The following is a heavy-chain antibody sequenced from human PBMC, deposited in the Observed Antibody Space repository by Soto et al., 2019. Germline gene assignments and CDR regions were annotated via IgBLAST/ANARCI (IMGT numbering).Heavy chain of an antibody. Sequence: QVQLVHSGAEVKKPGASVKVSCKASGYTFTSYAMHWVRQAPGQRLEWMGWINAGNGNTKYSQKFQGRVTITRDTSASTAYMELSSLRSEDTAVYYCARSIVVVTAADYWGQGTLVTVSS. CDR3: ARSIVVVTAADY. J-gene: IGHJ4*02. CDR2: INAGNGNT. V-gene: IGHV1-3*01. CDR1: GYTFTSYA. D-gene: IGHD2-21*02.